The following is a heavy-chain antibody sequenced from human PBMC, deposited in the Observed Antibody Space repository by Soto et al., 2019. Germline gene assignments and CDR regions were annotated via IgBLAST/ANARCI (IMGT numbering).Heavy chain of an antibody. D-gene: IGHD7-27*01. CDR2: ISGSVDYT. CDR3: AKVWDAGHWVIDY. J-gene: IGHJ4*02. CDR1: GFTFNTYA. V-gene: IGHV3-23*01. Sequence: PGGSLRLSCAASGFTFNTYAMTWVRQAPGKGLEWVSSISGSVDYTYYADSVKGRFTISRDNSKNTLYLQMNSLRAEDTAIYYCAKVWDAGHWVIDYWGQGTLVTVSS.